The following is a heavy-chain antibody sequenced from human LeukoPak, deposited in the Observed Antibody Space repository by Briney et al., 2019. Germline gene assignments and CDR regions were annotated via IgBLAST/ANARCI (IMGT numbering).Heavy chain of an antibody. Sequence: SETLSLTCTVSGGSVNSHYWSWIRQPPGRGLEWIGYIYYTGNTNYNPSLKSGVTISVDTSKKQFSLKLSSVTAADTAVYYCARVLADSSGWYHFDYWGQGTLVTVSS. J-gene: IGHJ4*02. CDR2: IYYTGNT. CDR1: GGSVNSHY. D-gene: IGHD6-19*01. CDR3: ARVLADSSGWYHFDY. V-gene: IGHV4-59*02.